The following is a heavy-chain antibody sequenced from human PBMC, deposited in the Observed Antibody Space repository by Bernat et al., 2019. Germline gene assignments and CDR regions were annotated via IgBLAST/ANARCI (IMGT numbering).Heavy chain of an antibody. CDR2: IGTAGDT. D-gene: IGHD5-18*01. CDR1: GFTFSSYD. J-gene: IGHJ6*02. Sequence: EVQLVESGGGLVQPGGSLRLSCAASGFTFSSYDMHWVRQATGKGLEWVSAIGTAGDTYYPGSVKGRFTISRDNSQNTLYLQMNSLRVEDTAVYYCANLDAAVGGMDGWGQGTTVTVS. V-gene: IGHV3-13*01. CDR3: ANLDAAVGGMDG.